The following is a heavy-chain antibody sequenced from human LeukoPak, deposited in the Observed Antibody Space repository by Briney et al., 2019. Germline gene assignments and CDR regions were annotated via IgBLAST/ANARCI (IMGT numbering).Heavy chain of an antibody. Sequence: GGSLRLSCAASGFTFDDYGMSWVRQAPGKGLEWVSGINWNGGSTYYADSVKGRFTISRDNSKNTLYLQMNSLRAEDTAVYYCAKHLLRLTTPTDFDYWGQGTLVTVSS. CDR3: AKHLLRLTTPTDFDY. CDR2: INWNGGST. J-gene: IGHJ4*02. CDR1: GFTFDDYG. D-gene: IGHD5-12*01. V-gene: IGHV3-23*01.